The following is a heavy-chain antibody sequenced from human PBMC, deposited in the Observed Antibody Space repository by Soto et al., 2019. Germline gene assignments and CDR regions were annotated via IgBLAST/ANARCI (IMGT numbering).Heavy chain of an antibody. Sequence: EVQLVESGGGLVQPGGPLRLSCAASGFTFSSYSMNWVRQAPGKGLEWVSYISGTSSTIYYADSVKGRFTISRDNAKNSLYLQMNSLSYEDTAVYYCARGVTLVKGYYYYYCMDVWGQGTTVTVSS. J-gene: IGHJ6*02. V-gene: IGHV3-48*02. CDR3: ARGVTLVKGYYYYYCMDV. D-gene: IGHD3-10*01. CDR1: GFTFSSYS. CDR2: ISGTSSTI.